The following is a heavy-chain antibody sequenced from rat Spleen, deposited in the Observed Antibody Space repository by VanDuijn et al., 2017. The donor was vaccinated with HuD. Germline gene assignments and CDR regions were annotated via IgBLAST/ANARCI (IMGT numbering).Heavy chain of an antibody. D-gene: IGHD1-10*01. CDR1: GYTITSGY. CDR2: IRYSGRT. J-gene: IGHJ1*01. CDR3: ARYRITTNWYFDF. V-gene: IGHV3-4*01. Sequence: EIQLQESGPGLVTSSQSLSFTCSVTGYTITSGYDWSWIRKFPGNKMEWMGYIRYSGRTNYNPSLKSRISITRDTSKNQFFLQLNSVTTEDTATYYCARYRITTNWYFDFWGPGTMVTVSS.